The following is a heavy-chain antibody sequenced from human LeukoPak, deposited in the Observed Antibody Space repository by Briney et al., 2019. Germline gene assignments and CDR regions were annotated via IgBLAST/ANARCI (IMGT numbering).Heavy chain of an antibody. J-gene: IGHJ5*02. Sequence: SETLSLTCTVSGASISSYYWSWIRQPPGKGLEWIGYIYYTGSTNYNPSLKGRVTISVDTSKNQFSLKLSSVTAADTAVYYCATPDWNGWFDPWGQGTLVTVSS. V-gene: IGHV4-59*12. CDR2: IYYTGST. D-gene: IGHD1-1*01. CDR1: GASISSYY. CDR3: ATPDWNGWFDP.